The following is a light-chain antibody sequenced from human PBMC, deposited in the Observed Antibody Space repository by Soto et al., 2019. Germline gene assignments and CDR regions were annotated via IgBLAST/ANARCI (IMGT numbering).Light chain of an antibody. CDR1: QDISNS. CDR2: DAS. V-gene: IGKV1-33*01. J-gene: IGKJ4*01. CDR3: QQHENLPPT. Sequence: DVHRSHSPSSLSASVLDRVTITCRASQDISNSLNWYQQKPGRAPKFLIYDASNLETGVPSRFSGSGSGTDFIFTISSLQPEDIATYYCQQHENLPPTFGGGTKVDIK.